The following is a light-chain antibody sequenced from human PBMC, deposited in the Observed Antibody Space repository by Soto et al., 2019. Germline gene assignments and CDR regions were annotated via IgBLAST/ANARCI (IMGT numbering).Light chain of an antibody. Sequence: QAVVTQEPSLTVSPGGTVTLTCGSSTGAVTSAHYPYWFQQKPGQAPRTLIYDTTNKHSWTPARFSGSLLGGKAALTLSGAQTEDEAEYYCLLSYSDEKVFGTGTKVTVL. J-gene: IGLJ1*01. V-gene: IGLV7-46*01. CDR1: TGAVTSAHY. CDR2: DTT. CDR3: LLSYSDEKV.